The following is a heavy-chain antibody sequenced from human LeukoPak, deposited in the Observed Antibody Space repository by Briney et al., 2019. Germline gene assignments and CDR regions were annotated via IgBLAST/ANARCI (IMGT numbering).Heavy chain of an antibody. V-gene: IGHV4-59*12. CDR1: GGSISSYY. Sequence: SETLSLTCTVSGGSISSYYWSWIRQPPGKGLEWIGYIYYSGITNYNPSLKSRVIISVDKSKNQFSLKLSSVTAADTAVYYCARRRTFITMVRGVDYYYYYMDVWGKGTTVTISS. CDR3: ARRRTFITMVRGVDYYYYYMDV. D-gene: IGHD3-10*01. J-gene: IGHJ6*03. CDR2: IYYSGIT.